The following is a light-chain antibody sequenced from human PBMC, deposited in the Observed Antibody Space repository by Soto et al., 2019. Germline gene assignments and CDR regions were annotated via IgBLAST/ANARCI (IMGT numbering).Light chain of an antibody. J-gene: IGLJ2*01. V-gene: IGLV4-69*01. CDR3: QTWGTGIHVV. CDR2: LNSDGSH. Sequence: QPVLTQSPSASASLGASVKLTCTLSSGHSSYAIAWHRQQPEKGPRYLMKLNSDGSHSKGDGIPDRFSGSSSGAERYLTISSLQSEDEADYYCQTWGTGIHVVFGGGTKLTVL. CDR1: SGHSSYA.